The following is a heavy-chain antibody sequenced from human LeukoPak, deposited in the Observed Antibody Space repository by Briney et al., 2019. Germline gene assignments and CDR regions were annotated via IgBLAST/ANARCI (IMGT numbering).Heavy chain of an antibody. V-gene: IGHV3-7*02. CDR1: GLSFSRYL. D-gene: IGHD3-10*01. CDR3: ATSTYYFGSGSPTLFDY. J-gene: IGHJ4*02. Sequence: GGSLRLSCAASGLSFSRYLMSWVRQAPGKGLEWVASINQDGGEKYYVDSVKGRFTISRDNAKNSLYLQMNSLRAEDTAVYYCATSTYYFGSGSPTLFDYWGQGTLVTVSS. CDR2: INQDGGEK.